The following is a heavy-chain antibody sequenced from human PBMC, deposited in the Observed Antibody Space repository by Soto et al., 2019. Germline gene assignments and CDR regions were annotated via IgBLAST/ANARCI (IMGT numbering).Heavy chain of an antibody. CDR1: RATFSSYA. V-gene: IGHV1-69*14. D-gene: IGHD5-12*01. Sequence: QVQLVQSGAEVRQPASSVKVSCKTSRATFSSYAITWVRQAPGQGLEWMGGIVPTVDTSTYAQKFQGRVTITADKFTNTGYMELSSLRSDDTAVYYCVRVVAIPGYPDNWGQGTLVTVSS. CDR3: VRVVAIPGYPDN. J-gene: IGHJ4*02. CDR2: IVPTVDTS.